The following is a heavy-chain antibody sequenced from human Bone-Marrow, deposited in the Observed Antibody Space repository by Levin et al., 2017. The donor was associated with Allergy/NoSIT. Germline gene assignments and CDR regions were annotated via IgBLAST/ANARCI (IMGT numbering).Heavy chain of an antibody. CDR2: IRSKTFGETA. V-gene: IGHV3-49*03. CDR3: SRDDSSGYYRD. J-gene: IGHJ4*02. Sequence: GGSLRLSCTTSGFTFGDYHVTWFRQAPGKGLEWIGFIRSKTFGETADYAASIKGRFIISRDDSKNIAYLQMNNVKAEDTALYYCSRDDSSGYYRDWGQGTLVTVSS. CDR1: GFTFGDYH. D-gene: IGHD3-22*01.